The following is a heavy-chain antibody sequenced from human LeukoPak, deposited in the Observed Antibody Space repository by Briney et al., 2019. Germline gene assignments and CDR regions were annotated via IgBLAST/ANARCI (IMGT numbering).Heavy chain of an antibody. J-gene: IGHJ4*02. V-gene: IGHV3-23*01. CDR3: ANMVRGLIINY. D-gene: IGHD3-10*01. CDR2: IGDSGAST. CDR1: GFTFSSYA. Sequence: PGGSLRLSCAASGFTFSSYAMHWGRQAPGKGLEWVSAIGDSGASTYYAESVKGRFTISRDNSKNTLYLQMNSLRAEDTAVYYCANMVRGLIINYWGQGTLVTVSS.